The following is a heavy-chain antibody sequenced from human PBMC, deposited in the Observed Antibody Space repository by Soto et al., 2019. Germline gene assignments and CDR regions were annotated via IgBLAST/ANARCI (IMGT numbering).Heavy chain of an antibody. D-gene: IGHD1-1*01. CDR1: GFTFISYG. Sequence: GGSLRLSCAASGFTFISYGMHWVLQAPGKGLEWVAVISYDGSNKYYADSVKGRFTISRDNSKNTLYLQMNSLRAEDTAVYYCAKDPPMRPTGNYFDYWGQGTLVTVSS. V-gene: IGHV3-30*18. J-gene: IGHJ4*02. CDR3: AKDPPMRPTGNYFDY. CDR2: ISYDGSNK.